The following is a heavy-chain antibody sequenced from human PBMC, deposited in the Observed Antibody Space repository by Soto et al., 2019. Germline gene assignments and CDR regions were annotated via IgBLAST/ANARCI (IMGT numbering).Heavy chain of an antibody. Sequence: GGSLRLSCTASGFTFGDYAMSWFRQAPRKGLEWVSFIRNKAYGGTTEYAASVKGRFTISRDDSKSIAYLQMNSLKTEDTAVYYCTRNVRGYCTGTNCPRPDYWGQGTLVTVSS. V-gene: IGHV3-49*03. CDR1: GFTFGDYA. CDR3: TRNVRGYCTGTNCPRPDY. CDR2: IRNKAYGGTT. D-gene: IGHD2-2*01. J-gene: IGHJ4*02.